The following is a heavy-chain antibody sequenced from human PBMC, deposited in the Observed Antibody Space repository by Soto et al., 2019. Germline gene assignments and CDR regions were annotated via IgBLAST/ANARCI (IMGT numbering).Heavy chain of an antibody. Sequence: QVQLVQSGGEVKKPGASVTVSCKASGYTFINYHITWVRQAPGQGLEWMAWINTYNGMTDYAQRFQGRVTMTRDTXXXXXXXXXXXXXXXXTAVXXXXXXPRGEMATDWGQGTLVTVSS. CDR1: GYTFINYH. V-gene: IGHV1-18*01. CDR3: XXXPRGEMATD. J-gene: IGHJ4*02. D-gene: IGHD5-12*01. CDR2: INTYNGMT.